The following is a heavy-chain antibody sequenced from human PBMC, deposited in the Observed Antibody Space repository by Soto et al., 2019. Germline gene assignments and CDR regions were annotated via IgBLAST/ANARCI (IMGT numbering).Heavy chain of an antibody. CDR1: GGTFGSDA. CDR3: ARDRTDSGYYTNWLDP. Sequence: SVKVFCKASGGTFGSDAITWVRQAPGQGLEWVGRIIPIFGTTNYAQNLQGRVTISADKSTLTSYMELHSLTSDDTALYYCARDRTDSGYYTNWLDPWGQGTQVTVSS. J-gene: IGHJ5*02. CDR2: IIPIFGTT. D-gene: IGHD3-22*01. V-gene: IGHV1-69*06.